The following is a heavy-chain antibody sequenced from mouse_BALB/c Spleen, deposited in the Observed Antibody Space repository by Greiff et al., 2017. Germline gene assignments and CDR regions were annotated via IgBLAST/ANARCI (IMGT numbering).Heavy chain of an antibody. CDR1: GFTFSSYA. J-gene: IGHJ3*01. V-gene: IGHV5-9-3*01. Sequence: EVKLMESGGGLVKPGGSLKLSCAASGFTFSSYAMSWVRQTPEKRLEWVATISSGGSYTYYPDSVKGRFTISRDNAKNTLYLQMSSLRSEDTAMYYCASQIYDGYPAWFAYWGQGTLVTVSA. CDR2: ISSGGSYT. D-gene: IGHD2-3*01. CDR3: ASQIYDGYPAWFAY.